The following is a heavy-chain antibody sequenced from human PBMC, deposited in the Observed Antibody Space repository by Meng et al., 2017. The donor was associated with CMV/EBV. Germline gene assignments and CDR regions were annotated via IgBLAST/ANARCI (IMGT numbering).Heavy chain of an antibody. CDR1: GGTFSSYA. Sequence: ASVQVSCKASGGTFSSYAISWVRQAPGQGLEWMGWINPHSGGTDYAQKFQGRAIMTRDTSTRTAYMDLSRVRSDDTALDYCAREWRRRRYDGNYNVPDGFDIWGQGTMVTVSS. CDR3: AREWRRRRYDGNYNVPDGFDI. D-gene: IGHD1-26*01. V-gene: IGHV1-2*02. CDR2: INPHSGGT. J-gene: IGHJ3*02.